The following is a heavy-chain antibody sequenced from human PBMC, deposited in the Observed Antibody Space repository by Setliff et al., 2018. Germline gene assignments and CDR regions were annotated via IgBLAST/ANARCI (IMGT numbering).Heavy chain of an antibody. CDR3: ARHATYYYGSGNLPFDH. CDR1: GESSSGYY. J-gene: IGHJ4*02. Sequence: PSETLSLTCAIYGESSSGYYWSWIRQTPGKTLEWIGEIMDGRDTVYNPSLNSRVTISFDTSRNQFSLGLYSVTAADTAVYYCARHATYYYGSGNLPFDHWAQGSLVTVSS. CDR2: IMDGRDT. D-gene: IGHD3-10*01. V-gene: IGHV4-34*12.